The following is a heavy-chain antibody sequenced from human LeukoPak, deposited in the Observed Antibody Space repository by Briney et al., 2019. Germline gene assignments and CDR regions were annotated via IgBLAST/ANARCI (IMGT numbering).Heavy chain of an antibody. CDR3: ARTGSTGGY. J-gene: IGHJ4*02. Sequence: SETLSLTRTVSGGSASGGNYYCSWVRQSPGRGLEWIGYIHYSGSTVYDPSLKSRVTMSIDTAKNQFSPNLSSVTAADTAVYYGARTGSTGGYWGQGTLGTVSS. V-gene: IGHV4-61*01. CDR1: GGSASGGNYY. D-gene: IGHD1-1*01. CDR2: IHYSGST.